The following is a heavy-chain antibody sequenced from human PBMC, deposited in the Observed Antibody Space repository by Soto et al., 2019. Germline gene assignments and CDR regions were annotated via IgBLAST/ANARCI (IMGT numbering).Heavy chain of an antibody. V-gene: IGHV4-34*01. CDR1: GGSFSGYY. CDR3: ARDKITGLFDY. Sequence: PSETLSLTCAGYGGSFSGYYWTWIRQPPGTGLEWIGEINHSGSTNYNPSLKSRVTISVDTSKNQFSLKLTSVTAADTAVYYCARDKITGLFDYWGQGTLVTVPQ. D-gene: IGHD2-8*02. CDR2: INHSGST. J-gene: IGHJ4*02.